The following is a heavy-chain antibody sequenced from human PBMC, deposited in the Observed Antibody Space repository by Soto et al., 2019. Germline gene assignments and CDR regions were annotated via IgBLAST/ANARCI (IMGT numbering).Heavy chain of an antibody. V-gene: IGHV5-51*01. D-gene: IGHD2-2*02. J-gene: IGHJ3*02. CDR1: AYSFTSYW. CDR3: SRHTIGVVPTAIWAAFVM. Sequence: GESLKISCKGSAYSFTSYWIGWVRQMPGKGLEWMGIIYPGDSDSRYSPSFQGQVTISADKSISTAYLQWSSLKASDTAMYYCSRHTIGVVPTAIWAAFVMWDQESMVAASS. CDR2: IYPGDSDS.